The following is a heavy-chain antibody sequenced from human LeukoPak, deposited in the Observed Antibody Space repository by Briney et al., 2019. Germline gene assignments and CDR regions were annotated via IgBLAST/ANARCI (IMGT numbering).Heavy chain of an antibody. CDR3: ARDGRGSSSWYFDP. D-gene: IGHD6-13*01. CDR1: GGSISSYY. V-gene: IGHV4-59*01. J-gene: IGHJ5*02. Sequence: PSETLSLTCTVSGGSISSYYWSWIWQPPGKGLEWIGYIYYSGSTNYNPSLKSRVTISVDTSKNQFSLKLSSVTAADTAVYYCARDGRGSSSWYFDPWGQGTLVTVSS. CDR2: IYYSGST.